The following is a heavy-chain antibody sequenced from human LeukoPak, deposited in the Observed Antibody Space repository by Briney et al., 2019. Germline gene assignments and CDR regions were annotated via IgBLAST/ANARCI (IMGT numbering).Heavy chain of an antibody. Sequence: GASVKVSCKASGGTFSSYAISWVRQAPGQGLEWMGRIIPILGIANYAQKFQGRVTITADKSTSTAYMELSSLRSEDTAVYYCARIGDYDILTGYYYFDYWGQGTLVTVSS. CDR2: IIPILGIA. CDR1: GGTFSSYA. V-gene: IGHV1-69*04. J-gene: IGHJ4*02. CDR3: ARIGDYDILTGYYYFDY. D-gene: IGHD3-9*01.